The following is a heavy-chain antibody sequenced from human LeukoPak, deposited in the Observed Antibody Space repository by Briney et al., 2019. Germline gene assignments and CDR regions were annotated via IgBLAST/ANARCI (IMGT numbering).Heavy chain of an antibody. CDR1: GGSFSGYY. Sequence: PSETLSLTCAVYGGSFSGYYWSWIRQPPGKGLEWIGEINHSGSTNYNPSLKSRVTISVDTSKNQFSLKLSSVTAADTAVHYCARQAVAVAGKGDFDYWGQGTLVTVSS. D-gene: IGHD6-19*01. J-gene: IGHJ4*02. CDR3: ARQAVAVAGKGDFDY. V-gene: IGHV4-34*01. CDR2: INHSGST.